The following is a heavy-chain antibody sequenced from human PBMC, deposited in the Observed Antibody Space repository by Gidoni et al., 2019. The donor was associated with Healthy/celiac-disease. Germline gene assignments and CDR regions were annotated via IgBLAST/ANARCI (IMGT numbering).Heavy chain of an antibody. V-gene: IGHV4-39*01. J-gene: IGHJ4*02. D-gene: IGHD2-2*01. Sequence: QLQLQESGPGLVKPSETLSLTCTVSGGSISSSRYYWGWIRQPPGKGLEWIGSIYYSGSTYYNPSLKSRVTISVDTSKNQFSLKLSSVTAADTAVYYCARLQVYCSSTSCYGFDYWGQGTLVTVSS. CDR3: ARLQVYCSSTSCYGFDY. CDR1: GGSISSSRYY. CDR2: IYYSGST.